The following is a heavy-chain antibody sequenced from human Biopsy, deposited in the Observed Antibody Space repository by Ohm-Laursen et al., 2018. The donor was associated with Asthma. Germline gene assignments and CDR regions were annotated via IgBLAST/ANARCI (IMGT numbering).Heavy chain of an antibody. D-gene: IGHD7-27*01. CDR1: GFTFHNYV. V-gene: IGHV3-30-3*01. CDR3: ARGQKSPGDRWFDP. CDR2: IFFDGSNK. J-gene: IGHJ5*02. Sequence: SLRLSCTASGFTFHNYVMHWVRQAPGKGLEWVAGIFFDGSNKYYADSVKGRFTISRDNSKDTLYLQVNSLRGDDAAVYYCARGQKSPGDRWFDPWGQGTLVTVSS.